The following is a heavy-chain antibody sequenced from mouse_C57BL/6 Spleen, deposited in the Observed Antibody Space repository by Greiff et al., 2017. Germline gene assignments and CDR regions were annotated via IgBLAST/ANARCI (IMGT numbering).Heavy chain of an antibody. V-gene: IGHV1-54*01. CDR1: GYAFTNYL. D-gene: IGHD2-4*01. Sequence: QVHVKQSGAELVRPGTSVKVSCKASGYAFTNYLIEWVKQRPGQGLEWIGVINPGSGGTNYNEKFKGKATLTADKSSSTAYMRLSSLTSEDSAVYFCARGDGYDYDSLFAYWGQGTLVTVSA. J-gene: IGHJ3*01. CDR2: INPGSGGT. CDR3: ARGDGYDYDSLFAY.